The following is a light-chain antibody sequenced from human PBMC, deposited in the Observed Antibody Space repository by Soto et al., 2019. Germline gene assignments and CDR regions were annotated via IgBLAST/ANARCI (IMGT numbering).Light chain of an antibody. V-gene: IGKV3-20*01. J-gene: IGKJ1*01. CDR1: QSVSSSY. CDR2: GAS. Sequence: EIELTQSPGTLSLSPGERATLSCRASQSVSSSYLAWFQQRPGQAPRRLIYGASSRATGIPDRFSGSGSGTDFSLTISRLEPEDSAVYYCQQYGDSPRTFGQGTRVEIK. CDR3: QQYGDSPRT.